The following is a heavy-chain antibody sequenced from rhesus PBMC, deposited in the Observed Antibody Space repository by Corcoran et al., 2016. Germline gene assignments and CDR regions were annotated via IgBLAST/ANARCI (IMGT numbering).Heavy chain of an antibody. CDR3: ARVSGRGGTMGAFDI. V-gene: IGHV4-127*01. Sequence: QVQLQESGPGLVKPSETLSLTCAVSSYSISSGYGWSWIRQPPGKGLEWIGHIGGSSGSTNYNPSRKCRVTSSKDTSKNQFSLKLTSGTAADTAVYYCARVSGRGGTMGAFDIWGQGLRVTVSS. CDR2: IGGSSGST. D-gene: IGHD1-20*01. CDR1: SYSISSGYG. J-gene: IGHJ3*01.